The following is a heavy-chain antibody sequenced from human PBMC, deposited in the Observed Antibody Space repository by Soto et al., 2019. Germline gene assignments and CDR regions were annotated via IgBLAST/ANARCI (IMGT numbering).Heavy chain of an antibody. J-gene: IGHJ5*02. V-gene: IGHV4-30-2*01. CDR1: GGSISSGGYS. Sequence: SETLSLTCAVSGGSISSGGYSWSWIRQPPGKGLEWIGYIYHSGSTYYNPSLKSRVTISVDRSKNQFSLKLSSVTAADTAVYYCARDGSGSYSNWFGPWGQGTLVTVSS. CDR2: IYHSGST. D-gene: IGHD3-10*01. CDR3: ARDGSGSYSNWFGP.